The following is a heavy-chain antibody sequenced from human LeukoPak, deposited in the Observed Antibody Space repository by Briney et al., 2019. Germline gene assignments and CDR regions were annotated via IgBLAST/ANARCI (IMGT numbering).Heavy chain of an antibody. CDR3: ARVPKSLNYYDSSGYPYYFDY. D-gene: IGHD3-22*01. V-gene: IGHV3-7*01. CDR1: GFSFSTYW. CDR2: IKQDGSEK. Sequence: GGSLRLSCAASGFSFSTYWMSWVRQAPGKGLEWVANIKQDGSEKYYVDSVKGRFTISRDNAKNSLYLQMNSLRAEDTAIYYCARVPKSLNYYDSSGYPYYFDYWGQGTLVTVSS. J-gene: IGHJ4*02.